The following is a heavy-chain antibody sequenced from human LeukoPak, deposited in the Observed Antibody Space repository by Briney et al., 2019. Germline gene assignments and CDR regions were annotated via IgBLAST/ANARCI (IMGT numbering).Heavy chain of an antibody. V-gene: IGHV4-30-2*01. J-gene: IGHJ6*02. CDR3: ARGRFKTMDV. CDR2: IYHSGST. Sequence: SETLSPTCAVSGGSISSGGYSWSWIRQPPGKGLEWIGYIYHSGSTNYNPSLKSRVTISVDTSKNQFSLKLSSVTAADTAVYYCARGRFKTMDVWGQGTTVTVSS. CDR1: GGSISSGGYS. D-gene: IGHD3-16*01.